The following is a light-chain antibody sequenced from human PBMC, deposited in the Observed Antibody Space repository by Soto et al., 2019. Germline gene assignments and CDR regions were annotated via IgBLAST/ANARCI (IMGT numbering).Light chain of an antibody. CDR3: ISYTVTRSYV. CDR1: SRDVGGYNY. V-gene: IGLV2-14*01. Sequence: QSALTQPASVSGSPGQSITIACTGTSRDVGGYNYVSWYQQHPGKAPKLMIYEVTNRPSGVSNPFSGSKSGNTASLTISGLQAEDESDYYCISYTVTRSYVFGTGTKLTVL. J-gene: IGLJ1*01. CDR2: EVT.